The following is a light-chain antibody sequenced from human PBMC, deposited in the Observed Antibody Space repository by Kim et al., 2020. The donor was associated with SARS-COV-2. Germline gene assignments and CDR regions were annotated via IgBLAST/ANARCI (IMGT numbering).Light chain of an antibody. CDR2: WAS. J-gene: IGKJ2*01. CDR3: QQYYSTPYT. Sequence: RATINYKSSQSVLYSSNNKCYLVWYQQKPGQPPKLLIYWASTRESGVPDRFSGSGSGAEFTLTISSLQAEDVAVYYCQQYYSTPYTFGQGPKLEIK. CDR1: QSVLYSSNNKCY. V-gene: IGKV4-1*01.